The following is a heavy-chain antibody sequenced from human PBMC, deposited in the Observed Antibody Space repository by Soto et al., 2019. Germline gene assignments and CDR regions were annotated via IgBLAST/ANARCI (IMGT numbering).Heavy chain of an antibody. J-gene: IGHJ4*02. Sequence: EVQLVESGGGLVQPGRSLRLSCAASGFTFDDYAMHWVRRVPGKGLEWVSSISWNSNIIGYADSVKVRFTISRDNAKNSLYLQMNILRPEDTALYYCAKGCPDGFCIGGRCYFDYWGQVTLVTVSA. D-gene: IGHD2-15*01. V-gene: IGHV3-9*01. CDR3: AKGCPDGFCIGGRCYFDY. CDR2: ISWNSNII. CDR1: GFTFDDYA.